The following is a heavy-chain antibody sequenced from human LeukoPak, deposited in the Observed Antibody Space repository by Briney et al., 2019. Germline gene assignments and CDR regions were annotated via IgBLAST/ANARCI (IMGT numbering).Heavy chain of an antibody. CDR2: INPDSGGT. CDR3: ARPFIETPSLGALDY. CDR1: GYTFTDYY. D-gene: IGHD4-23*01. V-gene: IGHV1-2*02. J-gene: IGHJ4*02. Sequence: ASLKVSSKASGYTFTDYYMHWVRQAPGQGLEWMGWINPDSGGTNYAQNFQGRVTMTRDTSISTAYMELSRLRSDDTAVYYCARPFIETPSLGALDYWGQGTLVTVSS.